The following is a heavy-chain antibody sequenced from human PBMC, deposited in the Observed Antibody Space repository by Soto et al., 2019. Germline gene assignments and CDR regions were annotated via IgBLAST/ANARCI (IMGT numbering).Heavy chain of an antibody. V-gene: IGHV3-30*18. CDR1: GFTFSSYG. Sequence: QVQLVESGGGVVQPGRSLRLSCAASGFTFSSYGMHWVRQAPGKGLEWVAVISYDGSNKYYADSVKGRFTISRDNSKNTLYLQMTTLRAENTAVYYCAKALFPHRSSWYNEDDRASWAQEPLVPLSS. J-gene: IGHJ5*02. CDR2: ISYDGSNK. CDR3: AKALFPHRSSWYNEDDRAS. D-gene: IGHD6-13*01.